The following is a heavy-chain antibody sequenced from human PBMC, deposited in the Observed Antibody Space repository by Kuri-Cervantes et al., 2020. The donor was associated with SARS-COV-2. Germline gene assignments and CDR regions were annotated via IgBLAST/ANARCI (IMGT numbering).Heavy chain of an antibody. CDR1: GFTFSSYE. V-gene: IGHV3-48*03. D-gene: IGHD5-18*01. CDR2: ISSSGSTI. CDR3: ARVVPTAMNLIYYYYYMEV. J-gene: IGHJ6*03. Sequence: GESLKISCAASGFTFSSYEMNWVRQAPGKGLEWVSYISSSGSTIYYADSVKGRFTISRDNAKNSLYLQMNSLRAEDTAVYYCARVVPTAMNLIYYYYYMEVWGKGTTVTVSS.